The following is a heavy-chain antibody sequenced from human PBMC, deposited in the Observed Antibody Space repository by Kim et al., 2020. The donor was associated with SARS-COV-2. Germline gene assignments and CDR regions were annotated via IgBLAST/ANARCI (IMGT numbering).Heavy chain of an antibody. CDR3: ARHFGNYLYGMDV. Sequence: LSLTCGGSGFTFSTHWMSWVRQAPGRGLEWVANIKGDGLEKYYVDSVKGRFTTSRDNAKDSLYLQMNSLRVEDTAVYYCARHFGNYLYGMDVWGQGT. D-gene: IGHD3-10*01. J-gene: IGHJ6*02. CDR2: IKGDGLEK. CDR1: GFTFSTHW. V-gene: IGHV3-7*01.